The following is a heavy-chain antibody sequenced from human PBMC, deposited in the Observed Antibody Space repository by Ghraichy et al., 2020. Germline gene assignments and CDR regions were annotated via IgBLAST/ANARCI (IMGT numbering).Heavy chain of an antibody. CDR3: ASFVVVPAAPTDDAFDI. CDR2: IYHSGST. CDR1: GGSISSSNW. V-gene: IGHV4-4*02. Sequence: SETLSLTCAVSGGSISSSNWWSWVRQPPGKGLEWIGEIYHSGSTNYNPSLKSRVTISVDKSKNQFSLKLSSVTAADTAVYYCASFVVVPAAPTDDAFDIWGQGTMVTVSS. D-gene: IGHD2-2*01. J-gene: IGHJ3*02.